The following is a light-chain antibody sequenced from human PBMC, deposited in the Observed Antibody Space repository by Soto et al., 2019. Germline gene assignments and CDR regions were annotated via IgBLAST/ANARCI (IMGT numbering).Light chain of an antibody. CDR1: SRDVGTYKY. CDR3: SSYTTASSLE. Sequence: QSVLTQPASVSGSPGQSINISCTGSSRDVGTYKYVSWYQQHPGKAPKLIIFEVSHRPSGVSDRFSGSKSGNTASLTISGLQPEDEADYSCSSYTTASSLEFGGGTKLTVL. J-gene: IGLJ2*01. CDR2: EVS. V-gene: IGLV2-14*01.